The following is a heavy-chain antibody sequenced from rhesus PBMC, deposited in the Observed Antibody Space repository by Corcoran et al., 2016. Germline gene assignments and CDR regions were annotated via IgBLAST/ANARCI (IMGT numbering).Heavy chain of an antibody. Sequence: QVQLQESGPGVVKPSETLSLTCAVSGGSISSGHDWSWIRQPPGKGLEWIGYIYGSSGSTNYHPSLKSRVTISKGASKSQFSLRLSSVTAAVTAVYYCARGYDFDYWGQGVLVTVSS. J-gene: IGHJ4*01. V-gene: IGHV4-76*01. D-gene: IGHD3-9*01. CDR2: IYGSSGST. CDR1: GGSISSGHD. CDR3: ARGYDFDY.